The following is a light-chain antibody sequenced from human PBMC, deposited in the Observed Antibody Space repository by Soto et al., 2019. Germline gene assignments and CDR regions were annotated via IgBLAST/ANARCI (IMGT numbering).Light chain of an antibody. CDR2: AAS. CDR3: QQANSSPPWT. CDR1: QGIRTW. Sequence: DIQMTQSPSSVSASVGDRVTITCRASQGIRTWLAWYQQKPGKAPKLLIYAASSLQSGVPSRFSGSGSGTDFTLTISSLQPEDSATYYCQQANSSPPWTFGQGTKVDIK. J-gene: IGKJ1*01. V-gene: IGKV1-12*01.